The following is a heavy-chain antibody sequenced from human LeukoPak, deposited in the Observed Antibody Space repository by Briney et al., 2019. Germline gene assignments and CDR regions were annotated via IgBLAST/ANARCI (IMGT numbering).Heavy chain of an antibody. D-gene: IGHD6-19*01. J-gene: IGHJ4*02. Sequence: SETLSLTCAVYGGSFNGYYWSWIRQLPAKGLEWIGESIHSGTTSYNPSLKSRVTISVDTSKNQFSLKLTSVTAADTALYYCARGHRSADRRFAYWGQGALVTVSS. CDR1: GGSFNGYY. CDR2: SIHSGTT. V-gene: IGHV4-34*01. CDR3: ARGHRSADRRFAY.